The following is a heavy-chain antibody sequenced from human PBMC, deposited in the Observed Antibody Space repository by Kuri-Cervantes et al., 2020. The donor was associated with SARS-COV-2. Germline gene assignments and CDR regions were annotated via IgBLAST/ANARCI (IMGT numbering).Heavy chain of an antibody. Sequence: ASVKVSCKASGYTFTGYYMHWVRQAPGQGLEWMGWINPNSGGTNYAQKFQGWVTMTRDTSISTAYMELSRLRSDDTAVYCCARASSPLDPGITMIVGGGGAFDIWGQGTMVTVSS. CDR1: GYTFTGYY. CDR3: ARASSPLDPGITMIVGGGGAFDI. V-gene: IGHV1-2*04. CDR2: INPNSGGT. D-gene: IGHD3-22*01. J-gene: IGHJ3*02.